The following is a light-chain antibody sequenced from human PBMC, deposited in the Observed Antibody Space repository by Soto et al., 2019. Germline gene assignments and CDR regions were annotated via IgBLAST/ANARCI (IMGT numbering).Light chain of an antibody. CDR1: SSNIGSNT. J-gene: IGLJ3*02. Sequence: QSVLTQPPSASGTPGQRVTISCSGSSSNIGSNTVNWYQQLPGTAPKLLIYSNNQRPSGVPDRFSGSKSGTSASLAISGLQSEDEGDYYCAAWDDSLNARVFGGGTKLTVL. CDR3: AAWDDSLNARV. CDR2: SNN. V-gene: IGLV1-44*01.